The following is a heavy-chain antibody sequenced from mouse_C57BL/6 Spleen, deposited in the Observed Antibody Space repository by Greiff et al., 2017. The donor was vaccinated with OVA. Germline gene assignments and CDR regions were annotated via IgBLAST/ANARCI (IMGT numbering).Heavy chain of an antibody. CDR2: IYPGDGDT. CDR1: GYAFSSYW. CDR3: ARDGYYYGSLDY. V-gene: IGHV1-82*01. J-gene: IGHJ2*01. Sequence: VQLQQSGPELVKPGASVKISCKASGYAFSSYWMNWVKQRPGKGLEWIGRIYPGDGDTNYNGKFKGKATLTADKSSSTAYMQRSSLTSEDSAVYFCARDGYYYGSLDYWGQGTTLTVSS. D-gene: IGHD1-1*01.